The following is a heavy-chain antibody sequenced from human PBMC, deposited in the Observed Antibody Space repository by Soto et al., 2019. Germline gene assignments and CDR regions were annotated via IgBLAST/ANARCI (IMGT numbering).Heavy chain of an antibody. Sequence: EVQLSESGGGLVQPGGSLRLSCAASGFTFNRYGMSWVRQAPGKGLEWVAAISGSGDSTYYADSVKGRFTISRDSSNNTLYLQMKSLRLEDTALYYCGKDLSPGGRESWGHGTLITVS. CDR1: GFTFNRYG. J-gene: IGHJ5*01. CDR3: GKDLSPGGRES. CDR2: ISGSGDST. D-gene: IGHD2-15*01. V-gene: IGHV3-23*01.